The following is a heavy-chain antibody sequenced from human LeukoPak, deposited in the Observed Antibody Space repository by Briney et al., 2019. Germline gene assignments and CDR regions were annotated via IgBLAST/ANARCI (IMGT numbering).Heavy chain of an antibody. CDR2: IRYDGSNK. Sequence: PGGSLRLSCAASGFTFSSYGMHWARQAPGKGLEWVTFIRYDGSNKYYADYVKGRFTISRDNSKNTLYLQMNSLRADDTAVYYRAKDPGYDILTGYYKGAFDIWGQGTMVTVSS. V-gene: IGHV3-30*02. CDR3: AKDPGYDILTGYYKGAFDI. J-gene: IGHJ3*02. CDR1: GFTFSSYG. D-gene: IGHD3-9*01.